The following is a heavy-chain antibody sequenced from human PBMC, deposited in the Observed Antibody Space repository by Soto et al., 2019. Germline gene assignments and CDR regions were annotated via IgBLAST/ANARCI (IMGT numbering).Heavy chain of an antibody. CDR3: ARALGYNYGDRDHYYGMDV. Sequence: QLVESVGGVVQPGRSLRLSCAASGFTFTAYGMHWVRQAPGKGLEWVAVISHDGSNKYYADSVKGRFTLSRDNSEYMLYLQMNSLRPDDTAVYYCARALGYNYGDRDHYYGMDVWGQGTTVTVSS. V-gene: IGHV3-30-3*01. CDR1: GFTFTAYG. CDR2: ISHDGSNK. D-gene: IGHD5-18*01. J-gene: IGHJ6*02.